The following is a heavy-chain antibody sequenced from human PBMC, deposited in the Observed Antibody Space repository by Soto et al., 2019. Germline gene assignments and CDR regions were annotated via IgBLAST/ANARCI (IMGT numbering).Heavy chain of an antibody. Sequence: SVERSRKGSGGKSRSYAISCLRQTPGQGLEWMAGIIPIFGTANYAQKFQGRVTITADESTSTAYMELSSLRSEDKAVYYCASLIRYCSGSSCSYYFDYRHQGPLGPVPS. J-gene: IGHJ4*02. D-gene: IGHD2-15*01. V-gene: IGHV1-69*13. CDR3: ASLIRYCSGSSCSYYFDY. CDR2: IIPIFGTA. CDR1: GGKSRSYA.